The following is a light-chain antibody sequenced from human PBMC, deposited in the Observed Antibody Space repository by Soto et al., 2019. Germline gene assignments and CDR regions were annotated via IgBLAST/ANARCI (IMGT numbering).Light chain of an antibody. CDR3: QQSNILST. Sequence: DIQMTQSPSTLSASVGDRVTITCRASQSIRYWVAWYHHKPGKAPKLLIYDASTLESGVPTRFSGSGSGTEFTLNIRSLHPDDFATDYCQQSNILSTFGQGTKVEI. V-gene: IGKV1-5*01. CDR2: DAS. J-gene: IGKJ1*01. CDR1: QSIRYW.